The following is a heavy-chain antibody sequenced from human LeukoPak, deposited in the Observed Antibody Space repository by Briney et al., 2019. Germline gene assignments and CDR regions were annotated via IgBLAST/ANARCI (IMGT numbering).Heavy chain of an antibody. D-gene: IGHD5-12*01. V-gene: IGHV3-21*01. CDR3: ARDRNSGYDSSFDY. Sequence: GGSLRLSCAASGFTFSSYSMNWVRQAPGKGLEWVSSISSSSSYIYYADSVKGRFTISRDNAKNSLYLQMNSLRAEDTAVYYCARDRNSGYDSSFDYWGQGTLVAVSS. J-gene: IGHJ4*02. CDR2: ISSSSSYI. CDR1: GFTFSSYS.